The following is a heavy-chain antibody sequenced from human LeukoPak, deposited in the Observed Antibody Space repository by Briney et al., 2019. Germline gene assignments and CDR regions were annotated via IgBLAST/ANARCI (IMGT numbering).Heavy chain of an antibody. D-gene: IGHD1-7*01. V-gene: IGHV3-23*01. CDR3: ARSNLGITGTNYYFDY. J-gene: IGHJ4*02. Sequence: GGSLRLSCVASGFTFSSYAMSWVRQAPGKGLEWVSAISGSGGSTYYADSVKGWFTISRDNSKNTLYLQMNSLRAEDTAVYYCARSNLGITGTNYYFDYWGQGTLVTVSS. CDR1: GFTFSSYA. CDR2: ISGSGGST.